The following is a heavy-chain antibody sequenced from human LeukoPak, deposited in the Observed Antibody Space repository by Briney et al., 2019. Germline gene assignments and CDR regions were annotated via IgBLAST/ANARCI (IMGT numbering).Heavy chain of an antibody. D-gene: IGHD1-26*01. CDR3: ARVRELVVDAFDI. Sequence: GASVKVSCKESGYTFTSYYMHSVRQAPGQGLEWMGIIKPSGASPSYAQKFKDRVTMTTDTSTSTVYMELRSLRSDDTAVYYCARVRELVVDAFDIWGQGTMVTVSS. J-gene: IGHJ3*02. CDR1: GYTFTSYY. V-gene: IGHV1-46*01. CDR2: IKPSGASP.